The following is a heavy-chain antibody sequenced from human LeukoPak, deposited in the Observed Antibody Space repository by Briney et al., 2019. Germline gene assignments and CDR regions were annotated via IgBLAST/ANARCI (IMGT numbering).Heavy chain of an antibody. CDR3: ARGLRYFDWLLSHYYYYYMDV. Sequence: KTSETLSLTCAVSGDSISSSNWWTWVRQPPGEGLEWIGEINHSGSTNYNPSLKSRVTISVDTSKNQFSLKLSSVTAEDTAVYYCARGLRYFDWLLSHYYYYYMDVWGKGTTVTVSS. J-gene: IGHJ6*03. V-gene: IGHV4-4*02. CDR1: GDSISSSNW. CDR2: INHSGST. D-gene: IGHD3-9*01.